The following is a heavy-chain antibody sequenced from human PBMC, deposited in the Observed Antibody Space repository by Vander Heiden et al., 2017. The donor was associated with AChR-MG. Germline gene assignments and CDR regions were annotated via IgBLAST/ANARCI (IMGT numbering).Heavy chain of an antibody. CDR1: GFTFSSYG. D-gene: IGHD3-9*01. J-gene: IGHJ4*02. Sequence: QVQLVESGGGVVQPGRSLRLSCAASGFTFSSYGMHWVRQAPGKGLEWVAVISYDGSNKYYADSVKGRFTISRDNSKNTLYLQMNRLRAEDTAVYYCAKDSHDSLTGHNPPYWGQGTLVTVSS. CDR2: ISYDGSNK. CDR3: AKDSHDSLTGHNPPY. V-gene: IGHV3-30*18.